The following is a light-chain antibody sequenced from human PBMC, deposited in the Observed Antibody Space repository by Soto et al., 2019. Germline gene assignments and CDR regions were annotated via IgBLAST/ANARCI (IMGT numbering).Light chain of an antibody. CDR1: QSVSSY. Sequence: EIVLTQSPATLSLSPGERATLSYRASQSVSSYLAWYQQKPGQAPRLLIYDASNRATGIPARFSGSGSGTDFTLTISSLEPEDFAVYYCQEYDNWPPEGTFGQGTKVDIK. V-gene: IGKV3-11*01. CDR2: DAS. CDR3: QEYDNWPPEGT. J-gene: IGKJ1*01.